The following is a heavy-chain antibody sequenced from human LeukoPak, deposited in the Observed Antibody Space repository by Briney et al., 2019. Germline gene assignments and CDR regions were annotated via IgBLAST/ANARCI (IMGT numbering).Heavy chain of an antibody. CDR3: ARDLGSMWAGSFDI. CDR1: GGSISSYY. D-gene: IGHD3/OR15-3a*01. CDR2: IYYSGST. J-gene: IGHJ3*02. V-gene: IGHV4-59*01. Sequence: KPSETLSLTCTVSGGSISSYYWSWIRQPPGKGLEWIGYIYYSGSTNYNPSLKSRVTISVDTSKNQFSLKLSSVTAADTAVYYCARDLGSMWAGSFDIWGQGTMVTVSS.